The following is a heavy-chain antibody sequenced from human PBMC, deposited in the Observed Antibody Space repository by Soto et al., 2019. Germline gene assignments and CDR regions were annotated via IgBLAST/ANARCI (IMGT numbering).Heavy chain of an antibody. D-gene: IGHD3-22*01. CDR2: IYSGGST. Sequence: GGSLRLSCAASGFTVSSNYMSWVRQAPGKGLEWVSVIYSGGSTYYADSVKGQFTISRDNSKNTLYLQMNSLRAEDTAVYYCARTYYYDSSGYYAFDIWGQGTMVTVSS. J-gene: IGHJ3*02. V-gene: IGHV3-53*01. CDR1: GFTVSSNY. CDR3: ARTYYYDSSGYYAFDI.